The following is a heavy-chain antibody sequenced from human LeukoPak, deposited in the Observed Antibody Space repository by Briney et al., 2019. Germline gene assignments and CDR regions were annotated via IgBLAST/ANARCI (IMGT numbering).Heavy chain of an antibody. CDR3: AKPRYCSSTSCYGDVEAFDI. CDR2: IWYDGSNK. V-gene: IGHV3-33*06. CDR1: GFTFSSYG. J-gene: IGHJ3*02. D-gene: IGHD2-2*01. Sequence: GRSLRLSCAASGFTFSSYGMHWVRQAPGKGLEWVAVIWYDGSNKYYTDSVKGRFTISRDNSKNTLYLQMNSLRAEDTAVYYCAKPRYCSSTSCYGDVEAFDIWGQGTMVTVSS.